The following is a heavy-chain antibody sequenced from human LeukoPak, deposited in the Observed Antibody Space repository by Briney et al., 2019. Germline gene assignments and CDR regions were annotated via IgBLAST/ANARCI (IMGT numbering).Heavy chain of an antibody. CDR1: GFTFDDYA. V-gene: IGHV3-9*01. J-gene: IGHJ4*02. CDR2: ISWNSGTI. Sequence: GGSLRLSCAASGFTFDDYAMHWVRQAPGKGLEWVSGISWNSGTIGYADSVKGRLTVSRDNTKNSLYLQMDSLRAEDTAFYYCAKVRENCSGGSCFSGDFEYWGQGTLVTVSS. CDR3: AKVRENCSGGSCFSGDFEY. D-gene: IGHD2-15*01.